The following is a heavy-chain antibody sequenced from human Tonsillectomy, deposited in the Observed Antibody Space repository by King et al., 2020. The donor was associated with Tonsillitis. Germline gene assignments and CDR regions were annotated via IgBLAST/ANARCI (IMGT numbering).Heavy chain of an antibody. CDR3: ARRATGIVVVPATRDAFDI. D-gene: IGHD2-2*01. V-gene: IGHV4-39*01. J-gene: IGHJ3*02. Sequence: LQLQESGPGLVKPSETLSLSCKVSGGSISSSSYFWDWIRQPPGKGLEWVGSIYYSGSTYYNPSLKSRVTIYVDTSQNQFSLKLSSVTAADTAVYYCARRATGIVVVPATRDAFDIWGQGTMVTVSS. CDR1: GGSISSSSYF. CDR2: IYYSGST.